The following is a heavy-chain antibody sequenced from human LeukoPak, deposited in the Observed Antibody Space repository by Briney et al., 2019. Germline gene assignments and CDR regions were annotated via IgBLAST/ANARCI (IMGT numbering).Heavy chain of an antibody. D-gene: IGHD4/OR15-4a*01. Sequence: PGGSLRLSCAASGFTFNKYAMNWVRQAPGKGLEWVSFIYSDNTHYSDSVKGRFTISRDNSKNTLYPQMNSLRAEDTAVYYCARRAGAYSHPYDYWGQGTLVTVSS. J-gene: IGHJ4*02. CDR1: GFTFNKYA. CDR2: IYSDNT. CDR3: ARRAGAYSHPYDY. V-gene: IGHV3-53*01.